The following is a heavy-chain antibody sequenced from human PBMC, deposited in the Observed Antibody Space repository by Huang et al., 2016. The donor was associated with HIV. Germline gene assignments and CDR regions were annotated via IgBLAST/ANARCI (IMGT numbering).Heavy chain of an antibody. Sequence: QVQLVQSGAEVKKPGTSVKVSCKTSGYTFSSHALHWLRQAPGQRPEWMGWINGGNGDTKYSQKFQGRVTITSDTSANIGYMELNSLRSEDTAVYYCARDPLDIRRHFDFWGQGSLVTVSS. CDR3: ARDPLDIRRHFDF. V-gene: IGHV1-3*01. J-gene: IGHJ4*02. D-gene: IGHD3-3*01. CDR2: INGGNGDT. CDR1: GYTFSSHA.